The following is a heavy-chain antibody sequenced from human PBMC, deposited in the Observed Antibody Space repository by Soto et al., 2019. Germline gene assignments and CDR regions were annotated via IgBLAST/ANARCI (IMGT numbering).Heavy chain of an antibody. CDR3: ARQLTIAARLGV. Sequence: GESLKISCKGSGYSFTSYWIRWVRQMPGKGLEWMGRIDPSDSYTNYSPSFQGHVTISADKSISTAYLQWSSLKASDTAMYYCARQLTIAARLGVWGQGTTVTVSS. CDR2: IDPSDSYT. J-gene: IGHJ6*02. D-gene: IGHD6-6*01. V-gene: IGHV5-10-1*01. CDR1: GYSFTSYW.